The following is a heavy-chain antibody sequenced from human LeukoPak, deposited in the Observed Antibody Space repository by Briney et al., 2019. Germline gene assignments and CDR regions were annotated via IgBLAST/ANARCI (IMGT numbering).Heavy chain of an antibody. J-gene: IGHJ4*02. CDR1: GFTFSSYS. CDR2: ISSSSSTI. D-gene: IGHD2-2*01. V-gene: IGHV3-48*01. Sequence: GGSLRLSCAASGFTFSSYSMNWVRQAPGKGLEWVSYISSSSSTIYYADSVKGRFTISRDNAKNSLYLQMNSLRAEDTAVYYCARREDYCSSTDCYPFYDSWGQGILVTVSS. CDR3: ARREDYCSSTDCYPFYDS.